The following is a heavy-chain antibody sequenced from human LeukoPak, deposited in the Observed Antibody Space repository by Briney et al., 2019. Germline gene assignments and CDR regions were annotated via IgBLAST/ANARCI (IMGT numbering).Heavy chain of an antibody. Sequence: GGSLRLSCSPSGFTFRSLAMHWVRQAPGKGLEYVSAISSNGGRTYYADSVKGRFTISRDNSKNTLYLQMSSLRPEDTAVYYCVNQISGWVYWGQGTLVTVSS. V-gene: IGHV3-64D*06. CDR2: ISSNGGRT. CDR1: GFTFRSLA. CDR3: VNQISGWVY. D-gene: IGHD6-19*01. J-gene: IGHJ4*02.